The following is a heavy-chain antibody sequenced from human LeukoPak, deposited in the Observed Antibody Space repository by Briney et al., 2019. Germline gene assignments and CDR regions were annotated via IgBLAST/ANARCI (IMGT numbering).Heavy chain of an antibody. CDR2: ISGSGGST. CDR1: GFTFSSYA. CDR3: AKRNYDFWSGYYRRAENHFDY. V-gene: IGHV3-23*01. D-gene: IGHD3-3*01. J-gene: IGHJ4*02. Sequence: GGSLRLSCAASGFTFSSYAMSWVRQAPGKGLEWVSSISGSGGSTYYADSVKGRFTISRDNSKNTLYLQMNSLRAEDTAVYYCAKRNYDFWSGYYRRAENHFDYWAREPWSPSPQ.